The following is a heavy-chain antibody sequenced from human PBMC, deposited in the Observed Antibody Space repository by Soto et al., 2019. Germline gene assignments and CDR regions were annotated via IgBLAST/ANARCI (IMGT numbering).Heavy chain of an antibody. CDR1: GGSFSGYY. V-gene: IGHV4-34*01. Sequence: QVQLQQWGAGLLKPSETLSLTCAVYGGSFSGYYWSWIRQPPGKGLEWIGEINHSGSTNYNPSLKSRVTISVDTSKNQFSLKRSSVTAADTAVYYCASLAVCRIAAACTNAFDIWGQGTMVTVSS. J-gene: IGHJ3*02. CDR2: INHSGST. D-gene: IGHD6-13*01. CDR3: ASLAVCRIAAACTNAFDI.